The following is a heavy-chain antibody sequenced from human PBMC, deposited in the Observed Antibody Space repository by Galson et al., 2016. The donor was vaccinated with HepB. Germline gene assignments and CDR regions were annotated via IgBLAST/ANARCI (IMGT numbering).Heavy chain of an antibody. CDR2: VFYDDSRK. Sequence: SLRLCCAASGFLFSDYGMHWVRQAPGKGLEWVAVVFYDDSRKYYADFVRGRFSISRDNSKSSLYLDMSSLRAEDTAVYYCVRDISSSHFDLWGRGTLVTLSS. V-gene: IGHV3-33*01. CDR1: GFLFSDYG. CDR3: VRDISSSHFDL. J-gene: IGHJ2*01. D-gene: IGHD2-2*01.